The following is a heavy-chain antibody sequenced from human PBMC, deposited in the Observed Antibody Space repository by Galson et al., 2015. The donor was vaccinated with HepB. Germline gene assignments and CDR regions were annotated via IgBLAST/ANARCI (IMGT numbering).Heavy chain of an antibody. CDR2: ISSSSSYI. Sequence: SLRLSCAASGFTFSSYSMNWVRQAPGKGLEWVSSISSSSSYIYYADSVKGRFTISRDNAKNSLYLQMNSLRAEDTAVYYCARDSSSWSYYYYGMDVWGQGTTVTVSS. D-gene: IGHD6-13*01. CDR3: ARDSSSWSYYYYGMDV. CDR1: GFTFSSYS. J-gene: IGHJ6*02. V-gene: IGHV3-21*01.